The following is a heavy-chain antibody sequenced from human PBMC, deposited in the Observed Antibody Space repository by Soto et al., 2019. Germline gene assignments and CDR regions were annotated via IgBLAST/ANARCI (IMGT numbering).Heavy chain of an antibody. J-gene: IGHJ6*02. V-gene: IGHV6-1*01. CDR3: ARAPQARIYYYYGMDV. Sequence: SQTLSLTCAISGDSVSSNSAAWNWIRQSPSRGLEWLGRTYYRSKWYNDYAVSVKSRITINPDTSKNQFSLQLNSVTPEDTAVYYCARAPQARIYYYYGMDVWGQGTTVTVSS. D-gene: IGHD6-6*01. CDR2: TYYRSKWYN. CDR1: GDSVSSNSAA.